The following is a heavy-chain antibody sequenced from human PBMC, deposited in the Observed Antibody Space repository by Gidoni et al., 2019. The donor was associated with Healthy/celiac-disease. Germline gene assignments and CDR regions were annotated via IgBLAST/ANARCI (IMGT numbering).Heavy chain of an antibody. Sequence: EVQLVESGGGLVKPGGSLRLPCAASGFTFSNAWLSWVRLAPGKGLGWVGRIKSKTDGGTTDYAAPVKGRFTISRDDSKNTLYLQMNSLKTEDTAVYYCTTDLLGGLDSHYYDSSGYYVDYWGQGTLVTVSS. CDR3: TTDLLGGLDSHYYDSSGYYVDY. D-gene: IGHD3-22*01. J-gene: IGHJ4*02. CDR1: GFTFSNAW. V-gene: IGHV3-15*01. CDR2: IKSKTDGGTT.